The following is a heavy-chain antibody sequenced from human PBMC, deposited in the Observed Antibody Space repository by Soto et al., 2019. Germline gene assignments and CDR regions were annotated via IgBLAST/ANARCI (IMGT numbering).Heavy chain of an antibody. Sequence: SQTLSLTCAISGDSVSSNSAAWNWIRQSPSGGLEWLGRTYYRSKWYNDYAVSVKSRITINPDTSKNQFSLQLNYVTPEDTAVYYGTREEMGVVVPAAMALGYNSCWGLYYYYGMDVWGQGTTVTVSS. CDR2: TYYRSKWYN. D-gene: IGHD2-2*01. J-gene: IGHJ6*02. V-gene: IGHV6-1*01. CDR1: GDSVSSNSAA. CDR3: TREEMGVVVPAAMALGYNSCWGLYYYYGMDV.